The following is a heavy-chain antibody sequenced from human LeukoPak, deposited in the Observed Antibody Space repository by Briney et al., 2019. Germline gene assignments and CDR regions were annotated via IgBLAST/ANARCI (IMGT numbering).Heavy chain of an antibody. CDR2: ISYDGSNK. V-gene: IGHV3-30-3*01. CDR1: GFSFSSFA. Sequence: GRSLRLSCAASGFSFSSFAMHWVRQVPGKGPEWVAVISYDGSNKNYADSVKGRFTISRDDSKNTLYLQMNSLRPEDTALYYCAGDGNSGWYTGETYYYYGMDVWGQGTTVTVS. D-gene: IGHD6-19*01. J-gene: IGHJ6*02. CDR3: AGDGNSGWYTGETYYYYGMDV.